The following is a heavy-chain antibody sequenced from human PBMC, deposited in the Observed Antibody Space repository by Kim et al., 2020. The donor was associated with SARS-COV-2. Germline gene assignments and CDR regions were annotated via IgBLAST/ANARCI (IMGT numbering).Heavy chain of an antibody. CDR1: GFTFSSYA. V-gene: IGHV3-23*01. Sequence: GGSLRLSCAASGFTFSSYAMSWVRQAPGKGLEWVSAISGSGGSTYYADSVKGRFTISRDNSKNTLYLQMNSLSAEDTAVYYCAKDEGPSNSMDVWGQGTTGTVSS. CDR2: ISGSGGST. CDR3: AKDEGPSNSMDV. J-gene: IGHJ6*02.